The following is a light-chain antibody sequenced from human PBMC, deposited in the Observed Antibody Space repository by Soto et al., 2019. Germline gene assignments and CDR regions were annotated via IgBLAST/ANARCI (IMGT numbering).Light chain of an antibody. J-gene: IGLJ3*02. CDR1: SSNIGAGYD. V-gene: IGLV1-40*01. Sequence: QSVLTQPPSVSGAPGQRVTISCTGSSSNIGAGYDLHWYQQLPGTAPKLLIYAYNNRPSGVPDRFSGSKSGTSASLAITGLQAEDEADYYCQYYDRSLSGYWVFGGGTKLTVL. CDR3: QYYDRSLSGYWV. CDR2: AYN.